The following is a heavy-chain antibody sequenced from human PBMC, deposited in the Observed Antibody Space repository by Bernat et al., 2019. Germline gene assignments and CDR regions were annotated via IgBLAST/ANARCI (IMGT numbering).Heavy chain of an antibody. V-gene: IGHV3-13*04. CDR1: GFTFSSYD. J-gene: IGHJ5*02. Sequence: EVQLVESGGGLVQPGGSLRLSCAASGFTFSSYDMHWVRQATGKGLEWVSAIGTAGDTYYPGSVKGRFTISRENAKYSLYLQMNSLRAGDTAVYYCARDNEYCSGGSCYSWFDPWGQGTLVTVSS. CDR2: IGTAGDT. D-gene: IGHD2-15*01. CDR3: ARDNEYCSGGSCYSWFDP.